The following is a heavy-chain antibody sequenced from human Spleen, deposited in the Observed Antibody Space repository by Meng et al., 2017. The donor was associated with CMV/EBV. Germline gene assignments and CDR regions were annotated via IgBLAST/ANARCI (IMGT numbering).Heavy chain of an antibody. J-gene: IGHJ6*02. CDR2: MKPNSGDT. D-gene: IGHD4-11*01. Sequence: ASVKVSCKASGYTFTSYYMHWVRQAPGQGLEWMGWMKPNSGDTGYAQKFQGRVTFTRNASIRTAYMELSSLRSEDTAVYYCARLIYTKSQGDVWGQGTTVTVSS. CDR1: GYTFTSYY. CDR3: ARLIYTKSQGDV. V-gene: IGHV1-8*02.